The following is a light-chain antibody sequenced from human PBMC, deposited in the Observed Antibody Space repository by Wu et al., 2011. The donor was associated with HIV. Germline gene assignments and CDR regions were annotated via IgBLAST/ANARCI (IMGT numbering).Light chain of an antibody. CDR2: SAS. CDR1: QLIGSN. Sequence: EIVMTQSPATLSVSPGERATLSCRASQLIGSNLAWYQQKGGQAPRLLIYSASTRATGTPARFSGSGSGTDFTLTIGSLEPEDFAVYYCQHCNNWPLTFGQGTRLEIK. J-gene: IGKJ5*01. V-gene: IGKV3D-15*01. CDR3: QHCNNWPLT.